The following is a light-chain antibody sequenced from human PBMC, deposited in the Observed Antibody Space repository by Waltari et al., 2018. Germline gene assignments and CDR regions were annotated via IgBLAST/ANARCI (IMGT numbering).Light chain of an antibody. V-gene: IGKV3-15*01. CDR2: GAS. J-gene: IGKJ1*01. CDR3: QQYINWPPWT. Sequence: EIVMTQSPATLSVSPGERATLTCRASQSVRNNLVWYQQKPGQAPRLLIYGASTRVTGIPARFSGSGSGTEFTLTISSLQSEDFAVYYCQQYINWPPWTFGQGTKVEIK. CDR1: QSVRNN.